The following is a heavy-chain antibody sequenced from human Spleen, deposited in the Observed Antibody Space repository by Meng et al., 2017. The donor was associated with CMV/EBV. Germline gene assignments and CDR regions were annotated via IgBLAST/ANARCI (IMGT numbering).Heavy chain of an antibody. V-gene: IGHV3-23*03. CDR2: IYWDGVET. CDR3: ATSRTFDY. J-gene: IGHJ4*02. CDR1: GFTFSNYE. D-gene: IGHD1-14*01. Sequence: GESLKISCAASGFTFSNYEMNWVRQAPGKGLEWVSVIYWDGVETYYADSVRGRFTTFRDNSKNMVFLQMNSLRAEDTAVYYCATSRTFDYWGQGTLVTSPQ.